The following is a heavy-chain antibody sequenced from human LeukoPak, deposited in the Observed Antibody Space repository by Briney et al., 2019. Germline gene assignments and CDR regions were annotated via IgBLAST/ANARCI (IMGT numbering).Heavy chain of an antibody. D-gene: IGHD3-22*01. V-gene: IGHV3-74*01. Sequence: GSLRLSCAASGFTFSSFAMSWVRQAPGRGLVWVSRINGDGSSIRYADSVKGRFTNSRDNAKNTLYLQMNSLRAEDTAVYYCARDYDSSGYYSFQYWGQGTLVTVSS. CDR1: GFTFSSFA. J-gene: IGHJ1*01. CDR3: ARDYDSSGYYSFQY. CDR2: INGDGSSI.